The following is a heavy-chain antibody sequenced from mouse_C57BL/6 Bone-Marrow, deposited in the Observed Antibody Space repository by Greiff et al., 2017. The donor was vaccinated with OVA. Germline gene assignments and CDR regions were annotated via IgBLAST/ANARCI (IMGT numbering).Heavy chain of an antibody. CDR1: GYTFTSYW. J-gene: IGHJ2*01. Sequence: QVQLKQPGAELVKPGASVKLSCKASGYTFTSYWMQWVKQRPGQGLEWIGEIDPSDSYNNYNQKFKGKATLTVDTSSSTAYMQLSSLTSEDSAVYYCAKGGYYSNFWYFDYWGQGTTLTVSS. V-gene: IGHV1-50*01. CDR3: AKGGYYSNFWYFDY. CDR2: IDPSDSYN. D-gene: IGHD2-5*01.